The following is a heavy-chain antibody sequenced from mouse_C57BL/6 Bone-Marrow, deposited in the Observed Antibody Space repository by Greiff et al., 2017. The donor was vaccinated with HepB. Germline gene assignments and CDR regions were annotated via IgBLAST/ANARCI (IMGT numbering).Heavy chain of an antibody. Sequence: EVQLVESGGGLVQPGGSLSLSCAASGFTFTDYYMSWVRQPPGKALEWLGFIRNKANGYTTEYSASVKGRFTISSDNSQSILYLQMNALRAEDSATYYCARYNPWVFAYWGQGTLVTVSA. V-gene: IGHV7-3*01. CDR2: IRNKANGYTT. D-gene: IGHD4-1*01. J-gene: IGHJ3*01. CDR1: GFTFTDYY. CDR3: ARYNPWVFAY.